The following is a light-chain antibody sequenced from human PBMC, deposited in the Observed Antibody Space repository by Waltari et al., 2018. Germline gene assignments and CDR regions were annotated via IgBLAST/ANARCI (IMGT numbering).Light chain of an antibody. CDR1: QSVGTN. V-gene: IGKV3D-15*01. J-gene: IGKJ1*01. Sequence: EIVLTQSPATLSVSPGDRVTLSCRASQSVGTNLAWYQHSPGRAPSLLVYRASTRASYIPARFRASGSGTEFTLSISTLQSEDSAVFYCQQYNDWPRTFGQGTKVEIK. CDR3: QQYNDWPRT. CDR2: RAS.